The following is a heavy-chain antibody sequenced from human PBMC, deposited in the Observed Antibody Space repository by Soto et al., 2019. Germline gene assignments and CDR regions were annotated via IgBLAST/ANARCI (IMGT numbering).Heavy chain of an antibody. Sequence: EVQLLESGGGLVQPGGSLRLSCAASGFTFSSSAMSWVRQAPGKGLEWVSAISGSGGSTYYADSVKGRFTISRDNSKNTLYLQMTRLRAEDTAVYYSAKSNFGGNDAFHIWGQGTKVTVSS. CDR3: AKSNFGGNDAFHI. CDR2: ISGSGGST. V-gene: IGHV3-23*01. J-gene: IGHJ3*02. D-gene: IGHD2-15*01. CDR1: GFTFSSSA.